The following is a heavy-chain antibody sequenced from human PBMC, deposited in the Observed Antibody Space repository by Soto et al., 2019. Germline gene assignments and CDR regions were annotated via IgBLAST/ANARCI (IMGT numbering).Heavy chain of an antibody. D-gene: IGHD1-7*01. V-gene: IGHV3-30*18. CDR2: ISYDGSNK. Sequence: GGSLRLSCAASGFTFSSYGMHWVRQAPGEGLEWVVVISYDGSNKYYADSVKGRFTISRDNSKNTLYLQMNSLRAEDTAVYYCAKDDGSGWNFGIGYFFDYWGQGTLVTVSS. CDR3: AKDDGSGWNFGIGYFFDY. CDR1: GFTFSSYG. J-gene: IGHJ4*02.